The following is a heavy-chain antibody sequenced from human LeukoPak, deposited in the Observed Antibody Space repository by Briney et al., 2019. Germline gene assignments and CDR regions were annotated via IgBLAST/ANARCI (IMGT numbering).Heavy chain of an antibody. J-gene: IGHJ6*01. Sequence: SETLSLTCTVSGGSISSYYWSWVRQPPGKGLEWIGYTYYSGSANYNPSLKSRVTISVDTSKNQFSLKLSSVTAADTAVYYCARWAQGMDVWGQGTTVTVSS. CDR2: TYYSGSA. CDR3: ARWAQGMDV. V-gene: IGHV4-59*01. CDR1: GGSISSYY.